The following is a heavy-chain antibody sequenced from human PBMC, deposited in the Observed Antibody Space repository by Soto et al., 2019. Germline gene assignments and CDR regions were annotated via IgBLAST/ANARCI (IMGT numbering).Heavy chain of an antibody. J-gene: IGHJ5*02. CDR3: ARDPIRYDLWSGYSSPSWFDP. CDR1: GFTFSSYW. Sequence: GGSLRLSCAASGFTFSSYWMHWVRQAPGKGLVWVSRINSDGSSTSYADSVKGRFTISRDNAKNTLYLQMNSLRAEDTAVYYCARDPIRYDLWSGYSSPSWFDPWGQGTLVTVSS. CDR2: INSDGSST. V-gene: IGHV3-74*01. D-gene: IGHD3-3*01.